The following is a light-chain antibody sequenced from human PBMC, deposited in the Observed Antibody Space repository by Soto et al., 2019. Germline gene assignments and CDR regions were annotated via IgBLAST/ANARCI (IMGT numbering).Light chain of an antibody. CDR2: DAS. V-gene: IGKV3-11*01. J-gene: IGKJ2*01. CDR1: QSVSSY. Sequence: EIVLTQSPATLSLSPGERATLSCRASQSVSSYLAWYQQKPGQAPSLLIFDASNRSTGIPARFSGSGSGTDFTLTISSLEPEDFAVYYCQQRSNWPQYTFGQGTKLEIK. CDR3: QQRSNWPQYT.